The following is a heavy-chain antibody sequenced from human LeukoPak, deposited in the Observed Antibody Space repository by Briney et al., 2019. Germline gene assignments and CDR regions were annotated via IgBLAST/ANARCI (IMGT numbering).Heavy chain of an antibody. CDR2: IYYSGST. CDR1: GASISSSSYY. Sequence: SETLSLTCTVSGASISSSSYYWAWIRQPPGKGLEWIGSIYYSGSTYYNPSLKSRVTISVDMSTNQFSLKLGSVTAADTAIYYCARRTIVATIDYWGQGTLVTVSS. V-gene: IGHV4-39*01. J-gene: IGHJ4*02. D-gene: IGHD5-12*01. CDR3: ARRTIVATIDY.